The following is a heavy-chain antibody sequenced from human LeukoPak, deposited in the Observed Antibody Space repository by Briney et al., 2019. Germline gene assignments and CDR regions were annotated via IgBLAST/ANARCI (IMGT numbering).Heavy chain of an antibody. D-gene: IGHD3-10*01. CDR1: GFTFSSYS. CDR3: ARSSWFGGLGGY. V-gene: IGHV3-21*01. J-gene: IGHJ4*02. Sequence: GGSLRLSYAASGFTFSSYSMNWVRQAPGKGLEWVSSISSSSSYIYYADSVKGRFTISRDNAKNSLYLQMNSLRAEDTAVYYCARSSWFGGLGGYWGQGTLVTVSS. CDR2: ISSSSSYI.